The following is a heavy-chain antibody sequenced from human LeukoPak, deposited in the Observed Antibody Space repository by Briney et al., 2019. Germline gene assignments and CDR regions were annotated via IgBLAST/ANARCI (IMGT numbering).Heavy chain of an antibody. CDR1: GGSISSSNYY. D-gene: IGHD5/OR15-5a*01. Sequence: SETLSLTCSVSGGSISSSNYYWGWIRQAPGKGLEWIGNINYSGTTYYNPSLKSRLTISVDTSKNQFSLKLSSVTAADTAIYYCGRRVSVYHAFDIWGQGTVVTVSS. CDR2: INYSGTT. V-gene: IGHV4-39*01. J-gene: IGHJ3*02. CDR3: GRRVSVYHAFDI.